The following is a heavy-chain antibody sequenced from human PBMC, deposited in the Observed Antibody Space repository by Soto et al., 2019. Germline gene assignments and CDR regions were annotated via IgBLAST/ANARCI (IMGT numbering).Heavy chain of an antibody. CDR1: GGSISSGGYY. CDR2: IYYSGST. Sequence: QVQLQESGPGLVKPSQTLSLTCTVSGGSISSGGYYWSWIRQHPGKGLEWIGYIYYSGSTYYNPSLKSRVTIAVDTSKNQFSLKLSSVTAADTAVYYCARGGVWKRWLQLGGAFDIWGQGTMVTVSS. D-gene: IGHD5-12*01. J-gene: IGHJ3*02. V-gene: IGHV4-31*03. CDR3: ARGGVWKRWLQLGGAFDI.